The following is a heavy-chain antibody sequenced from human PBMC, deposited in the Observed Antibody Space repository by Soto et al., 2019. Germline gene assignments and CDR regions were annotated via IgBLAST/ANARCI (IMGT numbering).Heavy chain of an antibody. CDR3: ARGDYFDRRFDS. J-gene: IGHJ4*02. CDR2: IKQDGSEK. Sequence: GGSLRLSCVASGFTFSNDWMSWVRQAPGKGLEWVATIKQDGSEKYYVDSVKGRFTVSRDNTKNSLYLQMNSLRAEDTAMYYCARGDYFDRRFDSWGQGALVTVSS. V-gene: IGHV3-7*03. D-gene: IGHD3-9*01. CDR1: GFTFSNDW.